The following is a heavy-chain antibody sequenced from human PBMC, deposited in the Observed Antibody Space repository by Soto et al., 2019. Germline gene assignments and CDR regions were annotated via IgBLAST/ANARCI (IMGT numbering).Heavy chain of an antibody. CDR3: ARDGPYYYASRMDV. CDR2: LHSGGDT. Sequence: EVQLVESGGGLVQPGGSLRLSCVASGIPVSSNYMTWVRQAPGKGLEWVSVLHSGGDTSYANSVKGRFTISRHDSTNTLFLQMNSLTAEDTAVYYCARDGPYYYASRMDVWGQGPTVTVSS. CDR1: GIPVSSNY. D-gene: IGHD3-10*01. J-gene: IGHJ6*02. V-gene: IGHV3-53*04.